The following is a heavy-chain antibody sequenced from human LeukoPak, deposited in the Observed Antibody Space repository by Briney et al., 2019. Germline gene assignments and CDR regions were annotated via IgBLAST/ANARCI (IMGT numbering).Heavy chain of an antibody. J-gene: IGHJ4*02. CDR3: AKDPSIHLAYYYFDY. CDR1: GFTFSSYA. D-gene: IGHD2-21*01. Sequence: GGSLRLSCAASGFTFSSYAMSWVRQAPGKGLEWVSAISGSGGAIKYADSVKGRFTISRDNSKNTVYLQMNSLRAGDTAVYYCAKDPSIHLAYYYFDYWGQGTLVTVSS. V-gene: IGHV3-23*01. CDR2: ISGSGGAI.